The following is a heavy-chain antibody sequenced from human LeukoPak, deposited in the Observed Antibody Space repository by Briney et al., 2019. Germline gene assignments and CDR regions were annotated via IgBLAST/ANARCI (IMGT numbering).Heavy chain of an antibody. J-gene: IGHJ4*02. CDR3: ARHSFSYNSGWYDY. CDR2: TYYRSKWYY. V-gene: IGHV6-1*01. D-gene: IGHD6-19*01. Sequence: SQTLSLTCAISGDSVSSNSAAWNWIRQSPSRGLEWLGRTYYRSKWYYDYAVTVKSRIIINPDTSKNQFSLQLNTVTPEDTAVYYCARHSFSYNSGWYDYWGQGTLVTVSS. CDR1: GDSVSSNSAA.